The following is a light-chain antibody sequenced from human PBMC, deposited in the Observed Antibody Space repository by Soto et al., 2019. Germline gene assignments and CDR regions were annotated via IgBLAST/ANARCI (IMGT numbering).Light chain of an antibody. CDR2: GTS. CDR3: QTSHGGRIGRI. J-gene: IGLJ1*01. V-gene: IGLV1-40*01. CDR1: GSNLGTAFD. Sequence: QSVLTQPPSVSGAPGQRVTIACTGIGSNLGTAFDVHWYRQFPGRAPKLLLSGTSHRPSGVPDRFSGSRSGTSASLAITGLQADDEDDYYCQTSHGGRIGRIFGTGTKVTVL.